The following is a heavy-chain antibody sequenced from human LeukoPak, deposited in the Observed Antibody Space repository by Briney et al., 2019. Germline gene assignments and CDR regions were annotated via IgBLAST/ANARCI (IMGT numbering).Heavy chain of an antibody. CDR1: GYTFTGYY. V-gene: IGHV1-69*13. D-gene: IGHD4-17*01. J-gene: IGHJ4*02. Sequence: SVKVSCKASGYTFTGYYMHWVRQAPGQGLEWMGGIIPIFGTANYAQKFQGRVTITADESTSTAYMELSSLRSEDTAVYYCARAFESSDYGDCQWGQGTLVTVSS. CDR3: ARAFESSDYGDCQ. CDR2: IIPIFGTA.